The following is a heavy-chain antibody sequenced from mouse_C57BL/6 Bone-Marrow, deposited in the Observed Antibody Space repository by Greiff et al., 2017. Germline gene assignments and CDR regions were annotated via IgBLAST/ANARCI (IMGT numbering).Heavy chain of an antibody. CDR1: GFNIKDDY. J-gene: IGHJ2*01. V-gene: IGHV14-4*01. D-gene: IGHD1-1*01. CDR3: TTITTVVAYYFDY. CDR2: IDPENGDT. Sequence: VQLQQSGAELVRPGASVKLSCTASGFNIKDDYMHWVKQRPEQGLEWIGWIDPENGDTEYASKFQGKATITADTSSNTAYLQLSSLTSEDTAVYYCTTITTVVAYYFDYWGQGTTLTGSS.